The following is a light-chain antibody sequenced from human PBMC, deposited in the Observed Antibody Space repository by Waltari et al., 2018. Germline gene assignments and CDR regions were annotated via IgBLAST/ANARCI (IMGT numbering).Light chain of an antibody. Sequence: QSALTQPRSVSGSPGQSVTISCTGTSSDVGGYNNVSWYQQHPGNAPTLMIYEVSKRPSGVPDRFSASKSGNTASLTISGLQTEDEADYYCCSFAGSPYVFGPGTKVTVL. CDR2: EVS. V-gene: IGLV2-11*01. CDR3: CSFAGSPYV. CDR1: SSDVGGYNN. J-gene: IGLJ1*01.